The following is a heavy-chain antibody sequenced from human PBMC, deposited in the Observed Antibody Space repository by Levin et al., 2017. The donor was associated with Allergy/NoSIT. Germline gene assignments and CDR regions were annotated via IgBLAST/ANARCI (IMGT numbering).Heavy chain of an antibody. V-gene: IGHV4-34*01. J-gene: IGHJ4*02. Sequence: SCAVYGGSFSGYYWSWIRQPPGKGLEWIGEINHSGSTNYNPSLKSRVTISVDTSKNQFSLKLSSVTAADTAVYYCARIAVAGTGDYWGQGTLVTVSS. CDR3: ARIAVAGTGDY. CDR1: GGSFSGYY. D-gene: IGHD6-19*01. CDR2: INHSGST.